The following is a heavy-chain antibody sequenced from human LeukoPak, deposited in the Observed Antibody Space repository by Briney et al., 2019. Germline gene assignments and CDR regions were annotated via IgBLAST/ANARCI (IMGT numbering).Heavy chain of an antibody. Sequence: ASVKVSCKAAGCTFTSYDINWVRQATGQGLEWMGGMNPNSGNTGYAQKFQGRVTMTRNTSISTAYMELSSLRSEDTAVYYCARTYDYVWGSYRYTMLVYWGQRTLVTVSS. CDR3: ARTYDYVWGSYRYTMLVY. V-gene: IGHV1-8*01. J-gene: IGHJ4*02. CDR1: GCTFTSYD. D-gene: IGHD3-16*02. CDR2: MNPNSGNT.